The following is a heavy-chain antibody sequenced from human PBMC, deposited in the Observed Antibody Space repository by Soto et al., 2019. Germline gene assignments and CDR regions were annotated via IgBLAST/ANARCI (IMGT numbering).Heavy chain of an antibody. CDR3: ARHRINRGSWYWVDP. CDR1: GGSISSSDHY. J-gene: IGHJ5*02. CDR2: IYYSGSI. V-gene: IGHV4-39*01. Sequence: SETLSLTCTVSGGSISSSDHYWAWIRQPPGKGLEWLATIYYSGSIYYSPSLKSRATISVDTSKNQISLNLTSVTAADTALYYCARHRINRGSWYWVDPWGQGTPVTVSS. D-gene: IGHD6-13*01.